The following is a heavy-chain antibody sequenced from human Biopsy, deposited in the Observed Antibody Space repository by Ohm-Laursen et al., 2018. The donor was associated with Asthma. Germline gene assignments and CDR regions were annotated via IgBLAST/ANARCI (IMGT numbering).Heavy chain of an antibody. V-gene: IGHV3-30*04. CDR1: GFTFDNYT. J-gene: IGHJ6*02. CDR3: ARGGLHYYEYYGMDV. D-gene: IGHD2-21*02. Sequence: SLRLSCAAFGFTFDNYTMHWVRQAPGKGLEWVTIISYDGRNTYYADSVEGRFTISRDNSKNTLFLQMSSLRPEDTAVYYCARGGLHYYEYYGMDVWGQGTTVTVSS. CDR2: ISYDGRNT.